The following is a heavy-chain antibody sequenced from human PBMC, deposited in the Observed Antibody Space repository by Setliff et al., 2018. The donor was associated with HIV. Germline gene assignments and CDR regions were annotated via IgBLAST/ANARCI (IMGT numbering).Heavy chain of an antibody. D-gene: IGHD3-3*01. CDR2: IYYSGSA. Sequence: SETLSLTCTVSGGSISSSSYYWGWIRQPPGKGLEWIGSIYYSGSAYYSPSLKSRVTISVDTSKNQFSLKLNSVTAADTAVYYCARSPPTTFWSGYTYYYYMDVWGKGTTVTVSS. J-gene: IGHJ6*03. CDR1: GGSISSSSYY. V-gene: IGHV4-39*07. CDR3: ARSPPTTFWSGYTYYYYMDV.